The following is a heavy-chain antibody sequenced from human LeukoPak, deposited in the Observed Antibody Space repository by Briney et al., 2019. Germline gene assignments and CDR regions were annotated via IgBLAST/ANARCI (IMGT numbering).Heavy chain of an antibody. CDR3: VRGGVYDILTGYSGYYYGLDV. V-gene: IGHV3-74*01. CDR1: GFIFNSYW. D-gene: IGHD3-9*01. Sequence: TGGSLRLSCAASGFIFNSYWMHWVRQAPGKGLVWVSRINGDGSSATYADSVKGRFTTSRDNAKNTVYVQMNSLTVEDTAVYYCVRGGVYDILTGYSGYYYGLDVWGQGTTVTVSS. CDR2: INGDGSSA. J-gene: IGHJ6*02.